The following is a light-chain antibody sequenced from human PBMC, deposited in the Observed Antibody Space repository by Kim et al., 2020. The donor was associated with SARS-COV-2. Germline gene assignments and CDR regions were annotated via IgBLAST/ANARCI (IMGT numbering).Light chain of an antibody. CDR2: RDN. CDR1: KLGDKY. CDR3: QAWDSSIYV. V-gene: IGLV3-1*01. Sequence: SYELTQPPSVSVSPGQTASITCSGDKLGDKYASWYQQKPGQSPVVVIFRDNRRPSGIPERFSGSNSGNTATPTISGTQAMDEADYYCQAWDSSIYVFGTGTKVTVL. J-gene: IGLJ1*01.